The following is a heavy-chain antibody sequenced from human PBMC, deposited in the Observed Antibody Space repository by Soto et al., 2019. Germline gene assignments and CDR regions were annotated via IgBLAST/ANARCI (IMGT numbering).Heavy chain of an antibody. Sequence: QVQLQQWGAGLLKPSETLSLTCAVYGGSFSAYYWSWIRQPPGKGLEWIGEINHSGSTNYNPSLKSRVPISVDRSKNQFSLKLSSVTAADTAVYYCARGVGYAGVDYWGQGTLVTVSS. V-gene: IGHV4-34*01. CDR1: GGSFSAYY. D-gene: IGHD5-12*01. J-gene: IGHJ4*02. CDR3: ARGVGYAGVDY. CDR2: INHSGST.